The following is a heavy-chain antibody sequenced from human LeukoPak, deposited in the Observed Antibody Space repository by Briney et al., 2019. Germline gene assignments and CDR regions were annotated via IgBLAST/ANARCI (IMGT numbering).Heavy chain of an antibody. J-gene: IGHJ4*02. CDR3: ARGGITIFGVTIEGFDY. V-gene: IGHV4-59*01. Sequence: PSETLSLTCTVSGDSFSGYFWNWIRQVPGKGLEWIGYMYYSGSTKYNPSLKSRVTISVDTSKKQFSLKLTSVPAADTAVYYCARGGITIFGVTIEGFDYWGPGTLVTVSS. D-gene: IGHD3-3*01. CDR2: MYYSGST. CDR1: GDSFSGYF.